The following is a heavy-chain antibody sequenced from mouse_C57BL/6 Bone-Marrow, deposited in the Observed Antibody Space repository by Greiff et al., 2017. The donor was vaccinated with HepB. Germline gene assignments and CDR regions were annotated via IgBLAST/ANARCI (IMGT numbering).Heavy chain of an antibody. J-gene: IGHJ3*01. Sequence: VQRVESGAELVRPGASVTLSCKASGYTFTDYEMHWVKQTPVHGLEWIGAIDPETGGTAYNQKFKGKAILTADKSSSTAYMELRSLTSEDSAVYYCTRLGDSSGYVAYWGQGTLVTVSA. V-gene: IGHV1-15*01. CDR3: TRLGDSSGYVAY. D-gene: IGHD3-2*02. CDR1: GYTFTDYE. CDR2: IDPETGGT.